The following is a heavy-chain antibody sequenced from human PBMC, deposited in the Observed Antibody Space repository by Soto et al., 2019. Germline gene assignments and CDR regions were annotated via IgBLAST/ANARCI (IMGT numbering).Heavy chain of an antibody. V-gene: IGHV3-15*01. CDR1: GFVFNMYW. CDR3: ATEAGVGGY. CDR2: IKSKSAGGTT. D-gene: IGHD3-3*01. Sequence: ETLSLSCAASGFVFNMYWMHWVRQAPGKGLEWIGRIKSKSAGGTTEYAAPAKGRFTISRDDSKNTLYLQMNSLKTEDTAVYYCATEAGVGGYWGQGTLVTVSS. J-gene: IGHJ4*02.